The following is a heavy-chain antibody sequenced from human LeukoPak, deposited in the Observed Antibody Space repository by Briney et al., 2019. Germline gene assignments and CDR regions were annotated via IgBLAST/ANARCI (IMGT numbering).Heavy chain of an antibody. V-gene: IGHV4-59*08. CDR2: IYYSGST. D-gene: IGHD4-17*01. CDR1: GGSISSYY. J-gene: IGHJ6*03. CDR3: ARLPYGDYYYYMGV. Sequence: SETLSLTCTVSGGSISSYYWSWIRQPPGKGLEWIGYIYYSGSTNYNPSLKSRVTISVDTSKNQFSLKLSSVTAADTAVYYCARLPYGDYYYYMGVWGKGTTVTVSS.